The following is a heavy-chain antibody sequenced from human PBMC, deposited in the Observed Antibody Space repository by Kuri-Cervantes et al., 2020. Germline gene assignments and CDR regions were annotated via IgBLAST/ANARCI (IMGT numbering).Heavy chain of an antibody. CDR3: ARVGYYDILTGSDY. CDR1: GFTFSSYS. Sequence: GESLKISCAASGFTFSSYSMNWVRQAPGKGLEWVSSISSSSSYIYYADSVKGRFTISRDNAKNSLYLQMNSLRAEDTAVYYCARVGYYDILTGSDYWGQGTLVTVSS. V-gene: IGHV3-21*01. D-gene: IGHD3-9*01. CDR2: ISSSSSYI. J-gene: IGHJ4*02.